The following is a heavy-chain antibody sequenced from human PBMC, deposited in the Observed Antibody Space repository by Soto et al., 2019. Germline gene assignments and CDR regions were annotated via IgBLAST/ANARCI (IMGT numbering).Heavy chain of an antibody. V-gene: IGHV4-39*01. CDR3: ARLQHGSDY. CDR2: IYYSGST. J-gene: IGHJ4*02. CDR1: GGSISSSSYY. D-gene: IGHD2-15*01. Sequence: SETLSLTCTVSGGSISSSSYYWGWIRQPPGKGLEWIGSIYYSGSTYYNPSLRSRVTISVDTSKNQFSLKLSSVTAADTAVYYCARLQHGSDYWGQGTLVTSPQ.